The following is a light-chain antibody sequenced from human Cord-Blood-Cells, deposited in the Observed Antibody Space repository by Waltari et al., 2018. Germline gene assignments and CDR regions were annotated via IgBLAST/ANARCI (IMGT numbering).Light chain of an antibody. Sequence: QSALTQPASVSGSPGQSITISCTGTSSDVGSYNLVSWYQQHPGKTPKLMLYEGSKRPSGVSNRCSGSKSGNTASLTITGLQAEDEADYYCCSYAGSSTDYVFGTGTKVTVL. CDR1: SSDVGSYNL. J-gene: IGLJ1*01. CDR2: EGS. CDR3: CSYAGSSTDYV. V-gene: IGLV2-23*01.